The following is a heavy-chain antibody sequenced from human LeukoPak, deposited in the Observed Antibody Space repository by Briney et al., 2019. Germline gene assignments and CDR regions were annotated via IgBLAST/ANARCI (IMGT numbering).Heavy chain of an antibody. Sequence: ASVKVSCKASGYSFTSHYMHWVRQAPGQGLEWLGLINPSGSSTLYAQKFQGRVTMTRDMSTTTDYMELSSLRSEDTAVYYCARVGAGGPRRALDVWGQGTMVTVSS. D-gene: IGHD6-13*01. CDR2: INPSGSST. CDR1: GYSFTSHY. J-gene: IGHJ3*01. CDR3: ARVGAGGPRRALDV. V-gene: IGHV1-46*01.